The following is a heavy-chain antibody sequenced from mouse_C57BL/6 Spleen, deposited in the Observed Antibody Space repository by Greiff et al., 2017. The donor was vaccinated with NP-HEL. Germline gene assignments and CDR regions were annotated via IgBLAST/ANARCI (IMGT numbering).Heavy chain of an antibody. CDR2: IDPSDSCT. CDR1: GYTFTSYW. V-gene: IGHV1-69*01. D-gene: IGHD2-3*01. CDR3: ARGGDDGYFDY. Sequence: QVQLQQPGAELVMPGASVKLSCKASGYTFTSYWMHWVKQRPGQGLEWIGEIDPSDSCTTYNQKFKGKSTLTVDKSSSTAYMQLSSLPSADSAVYYCARGGDDGYFDYWGQGTTLTVSS. J-gene: IGHJ2*01.